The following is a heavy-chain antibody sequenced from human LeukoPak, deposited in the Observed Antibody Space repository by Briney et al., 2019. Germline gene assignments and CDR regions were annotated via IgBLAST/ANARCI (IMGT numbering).Heavy chain of an antibody. V-gene: IGHV4-59*01. CDR3: ARGPKAARGWFDP. CDR1: GVSISTYY. D-gene: IGHD6-6*01. Sequence: SETLSLTCTVSGVSISTYYWSWIRQPPGKGLEWIAYIYYSGSTTYNPSLKSRVTISVDTSKNQFSLKVTSVTAADTAVYYCARGPKAARGWFDPWGQGTLVTVSS. CDR2: IYYSGST. J-gene: IGHJ5*02.